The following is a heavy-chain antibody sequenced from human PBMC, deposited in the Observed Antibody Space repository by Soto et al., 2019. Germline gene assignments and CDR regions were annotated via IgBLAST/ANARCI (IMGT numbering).Heavy chain of an antibody. V-gene: IGHV3-30*18. CDR3: AKGLYDYGDYAVGY. D-gene: IGHD4-17*01. CDR2: ISYGGNNK. Sequence: RGSLRLSCAASGCKCVGYGMHWVRQAPGKGLEWVALISYGGNNKYCADSVKGRFTISRDNSKNTLYLQMNSLRAEDTAVYYCAKGLYDYGDYAVGYWGQGTLVTVSS. CDR1: GCKCVGYG. J-gene: IGHJ4*02.